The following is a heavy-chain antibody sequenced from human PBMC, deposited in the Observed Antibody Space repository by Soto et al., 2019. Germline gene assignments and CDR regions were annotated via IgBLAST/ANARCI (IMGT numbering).Heavy chain of an antibody. CDR2: ISGDSVDT. D-gene: IGHD6-13*01. V-gene: IGHV3-11*03. CDR1: GFSVSAYY. J-gene: IGHJ3*02. CDR3: ATGQQGRMADI. Sequence: QVQLLESGGGLVKPGGSLRLSCAASGFSVSAYYMGWIRQPPGKGLEWISYISGDSVDTNHADSVKGRFTISRDNAKNSLYLQMNSLRAEDTAVYFCATGQQGRMADIWGQGTMVTVSS.